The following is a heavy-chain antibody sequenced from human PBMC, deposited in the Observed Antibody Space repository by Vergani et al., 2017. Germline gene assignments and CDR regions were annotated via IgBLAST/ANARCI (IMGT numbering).Heavy chain of an antibody. V-gene: IGHV3-30-3*01. CDR1: GFTFSSYA. CDR3: AKVGRSEVAGTFGAFDI. CDR2: ISYDGSNK. D-gene: IGHD6-19*01. Sequence: QVQLVESGGGVVQPGRSLRLSCAASGFTFSSYAMHWVRQAPGKGLEWVAVISYDGSNKYYADSVKGRFTISRDNSKNTLYVQMNSLRAEDTAVYYCAKVGRSEVAGTFGAFDIWGQGTMVTVSS. J-gene: IGHJ3*02.